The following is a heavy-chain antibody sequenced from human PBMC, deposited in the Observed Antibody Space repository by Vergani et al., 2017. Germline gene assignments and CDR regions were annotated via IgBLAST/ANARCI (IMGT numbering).Heavy chain of an antibody. CDR1: GGSISSSSYY. CDR3: ARDKQWLIRGDWFDP. CDR2: IYYSGST. V-gene: IGHV4-39*07. Sequence: QLQLQESGPGLVKPSETLSLTCTVSGGSISSSSYYWGWIRQPPGKGLEWIGSIYYSGSTYYNPSLKSRVTISVDTSKNQFSLKLSSVTAADTAVYYCARDKQWLIRGDWFDPWGQGTLVTVSS. J-gene: IGHJ5*02. D-gene: IGHD6-19*01.